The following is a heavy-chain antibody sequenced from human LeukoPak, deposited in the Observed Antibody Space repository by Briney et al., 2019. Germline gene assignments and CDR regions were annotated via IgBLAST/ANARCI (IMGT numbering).Heavy chain of an antibody. CDR1: GFTFSSYW. CDR3: ARVRGYSYYGGYYYYMDV. J-gene: IGHJ6*03. D-gene: IGHD5-18*01. V-gene: IGHV3-74*01. CDR2: INSDGSST. Sequence: GGSLRLSCAAPGFTFSSYWMHWVRHAPGKGLVWVSRINSDGSSTSYADSVKGRFTISRDNAKNTLYLQMNSLRAEDTAVYYCARVRGYSYYGGYYYYMDVWGKGTTVTVSS.